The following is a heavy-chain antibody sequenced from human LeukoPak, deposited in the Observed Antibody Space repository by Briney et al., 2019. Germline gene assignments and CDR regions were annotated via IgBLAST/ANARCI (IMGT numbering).Heavy chain of an antibody. CDR2: IWFDGSNT. D-gene: IGHD3-10*01. Sequence: GGSLRLSCAASGFTFSVYGMHWVRQAPGKGLEWVAVIWFDGSNTYYEDSVKGRFTISRDNSKNTLYLQMTSLRADDTAVYYCARDVSPYGSGSYFDYWGQGTLVTVSS. CDR1: GFTFSVYG. J-gene: IGHJ4*02. CDR3: ARDVSPYGSGSYFDY. V-gene: IGHV3-33*01.